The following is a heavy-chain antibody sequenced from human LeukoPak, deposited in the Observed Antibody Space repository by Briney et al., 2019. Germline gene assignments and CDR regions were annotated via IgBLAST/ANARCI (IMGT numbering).Heavy chain of an antibody. V-gene: IGHV5-51*01. J-gene: IGHJ5*02. CDR2: IYPGDSDT. CDR3: ARQVGVATAGTTWFDP. CDR1: GYSFTSYW. Sequence: HGESLKISCKGSGYSFTSYWIGWVRQMPGKGLEWMGIIYPGDSDTRYSPSFQGQVTISADKSISTAYLQWSSLKASDTAMYYCARQVGVATAGTTWFDPWGQGTLVTVSS. D-gene: IGHD6-13*01.